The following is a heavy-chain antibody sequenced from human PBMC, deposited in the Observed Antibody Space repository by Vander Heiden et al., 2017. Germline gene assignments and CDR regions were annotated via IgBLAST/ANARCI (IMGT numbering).Heavy chain of an antibody. CDR3: ASCDYGDYVKGALDY. J-gene: IGHJ4*02. V-gene: IGHV4-31*03. CDR2: IYYSGST. CDR1: GGPISSGGYY. Sequence: QVQLQESGPGLVKPSQTLSLTCTVSGGPISSGGYYWSWIRQHPGKGLEWIGYIYYSGSTYYNPSLKSRVTISVDTSKNQFSLKLSSVTAADTAVYYCASCDYGDYVKGALDYWGQGTLVTVSS. D-gene: IGHD4-17*01.